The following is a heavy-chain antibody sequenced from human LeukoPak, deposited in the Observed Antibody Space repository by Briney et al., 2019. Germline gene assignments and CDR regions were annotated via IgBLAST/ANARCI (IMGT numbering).Heavy chain of an antibody. CDR2: IYSGGDT. CDR3: AKCHSGNYYYGMDV. J-gene: IGHJ6*02. D-gene: IGHD1-26*01. Sequence: GGSLRLSCAASGFTVSSSHMTWVRQAVGKGLKWVSFIYSGGDTSYADSVKGRFTISRDNSKNTLYLQMNSLRAEDTAVYYCAKCHSGNYYYGMDVWGQGTTVTASS. CDR1: GFTVSSSH. V-gene: IGHV3-53*01.